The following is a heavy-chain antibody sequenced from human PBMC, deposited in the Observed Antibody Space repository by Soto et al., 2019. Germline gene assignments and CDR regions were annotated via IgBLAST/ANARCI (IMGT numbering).Heavy chain of an antibody. CDR1: GGSFSGYY. CDR2: INHSGST. Sequence: PSETLSLTCAVYGGSFSGYYWSWIRQPPGKGLEWIGEINHSGSTNYNPSLKSRVTISVDTSKNQFSLKLSSVTAADTAVYYCARSHIVPRPFMYPYDYWGQGTPVTVSS. CDR3: ARSHIVPRPFMYPYDY. J-gene: IGHJ4*02. V-gene: IGHV4-34*01. D-gene: IGHD6-6*01.